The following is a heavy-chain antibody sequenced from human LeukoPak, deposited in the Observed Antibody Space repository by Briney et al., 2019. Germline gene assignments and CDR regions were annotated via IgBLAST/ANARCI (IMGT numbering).Heavy chain of an antibody. CDR3: ARVDVLLWLGEKGNWFDP. CDR1: GGSISSGGYY. J-gene: IGHJ5*02. D-gene: IGHD3-10*01. Sequence: SETLSLTCTVSGGSISSGGYYWSWIRQHPGKGLEWIGYIYYSGSTYYNPSLKSRVTISVDTSKNQFSLKLSSVTAADTAVYYCARVDVLLWLGEKGNWFDPWGQGTLVTVSS. CDR2: IYYSGST. V-gene: IGHV4-31*03.